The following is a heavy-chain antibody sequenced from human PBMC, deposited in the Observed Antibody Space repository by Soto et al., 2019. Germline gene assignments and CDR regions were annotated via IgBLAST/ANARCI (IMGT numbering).Heavy chain of an antibody. CDR1: GFTFHDYA. D-gene: IGHD2-15*01. J-gene: IGHJ4*02. CDR3: AKGQLGYCSGGSCPPDS. V-gene: IGHV3-9*01. Sequence: GGSLRLSCAASGFTFHDYAMHWVRQAPGKGLEWVSGISWNSGSIGYADSVKGRFTISRDNAKNSLYRQMNSLRAEDTALYYCAKGQLGYCSGGSCPPDSWGQGTLVTVSS. CDR2: ISWNSGSI.